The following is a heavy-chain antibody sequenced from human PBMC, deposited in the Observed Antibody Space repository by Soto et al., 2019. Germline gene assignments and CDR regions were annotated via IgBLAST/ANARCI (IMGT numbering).Heavy chain of an antibody. CDR1: GFTCSDYA. V-gene: IGHV3-23*01. Sequence: EVQLLESGGGLEQPGGSLRLSCAASGFTCSDYAMSGVRQAPGKGLEWVTTITGSSSNLYYTDSVKGRFAISRANSRNILFLQMNSLTAEDTAVYYCAKGGAVYGLLTHDYWGQGTLVTVSS. CDR3: AKGGAVYGLLTHDY. CDR2: ITGSSSNL. D-gene: IGHD3-9*01. J-gene: IGHJ4*02.